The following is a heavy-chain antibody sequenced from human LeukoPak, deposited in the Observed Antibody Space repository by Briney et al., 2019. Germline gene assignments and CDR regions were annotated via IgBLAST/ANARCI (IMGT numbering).Heavy chain of an antibody. J-gene: IGHJ4*02. CDR3: ARERGKTDD. CDR1: GFTVRNNF. Sequence: PGGSLRLSCAASGFTVRNNFMSWVRQAPGKGLEWVSVIYSDGTTYYSDAVKGRFTISRDNSKNTLYLQMNSLRAEDTAVYYCARERGKTDDWGQGTLVTVYS. CDR2: IYSDGTT. V-gene: IGHV3-66*01. D-gene: IGHD3-16*01.